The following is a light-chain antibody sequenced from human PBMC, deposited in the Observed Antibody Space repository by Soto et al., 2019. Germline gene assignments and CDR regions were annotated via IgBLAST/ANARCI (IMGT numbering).Light chain of an antibody. CDR3: QQRNSWPAT. CDR2: DAS. V-gene: IGKV3-11*01. CDR1: QSVSSY. Sequence: EIVLTQSPATLSLSPGERATLSCRASQSVSSYLAWYQQKPGQAPRLLIYDASNRATGIPARFSGSGSGTDFTLIISSLEPEDFAVYYCQQRNSWPATFGQGTRLEIK. J-gene: IGKJ5*01.